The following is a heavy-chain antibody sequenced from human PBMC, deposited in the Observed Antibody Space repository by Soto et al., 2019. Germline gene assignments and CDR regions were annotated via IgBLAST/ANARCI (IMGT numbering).Heavy chain of an antibody. CDR3: ARTIVSTIGPNDYFYYGMDV. Sequence: QVQLVQSGAEVKKPGSSVKVSCKAPGGTFNNYAINWVRQAPGQGLEWMGGIIAIFGTGNHAQKFQGRVTFTADEFMSTAYMERNSLRYEDTAVYYCARTIVSTIGPNDYFYYGMDVWGQGTMVTVSS. J-gene: IGHJ6*02. CDR1: GGTFNNYA. CDR2: IIAIFGTG. V-gene: IGHV1-69*01. D-gene: IGHD5-12*01.